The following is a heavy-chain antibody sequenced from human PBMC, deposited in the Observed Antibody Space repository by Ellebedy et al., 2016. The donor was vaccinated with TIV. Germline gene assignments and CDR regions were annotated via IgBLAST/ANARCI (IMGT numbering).Heavy chain of an antibody. Sequence: SETLSLXCAVSGGSISSSNWWSWVRQPPGKGLEWIGEIYHSGSTNYNPSLKSRVTISVDKSKNQFSLKLSSVTAADTAVYYCASRRPPGYSSGCFDWGQGTLVTVSS. CDR1: GGSISSSNW. J-gene: IGHJ4*02. D-gene: IGHD6-19*01. CDR3: ASRRPPGYSSGCFD. V-gene: IGHV4-4*02. CDR2: IYHSGST.